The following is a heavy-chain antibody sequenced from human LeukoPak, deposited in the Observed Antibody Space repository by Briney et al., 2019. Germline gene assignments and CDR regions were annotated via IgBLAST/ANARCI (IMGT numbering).Heavy chain of an antibody. D-gene: IGHD2-21*01. CDR2: IYHSGST. J-gene: IGHJ3*02. V-gene: IGHV4-38-2*01. CDR1: GYSISSGYY. Sequence: SETLSLTCAVSGYSISSGYYWGWIRQPPGKGLEWIGSIYHSGSTYYNPSLKSRVTISVDTSKNQFSLKLSSMTAADTAVYYCARCRSGSLWDAFDIWGQGTMVTVSS. CDR3: ARCRSGSLWDAFDI.